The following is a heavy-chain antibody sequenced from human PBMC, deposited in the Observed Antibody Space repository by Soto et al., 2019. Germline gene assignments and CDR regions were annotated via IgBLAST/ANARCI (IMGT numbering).Heavy chain of an antibody. Sequence: PSESLSLTCTVSGGSISSSSYYWGWIRQPPGKGLEWIGSIYYSGSTYYNPSLKSRVTISIDTSKNQFSLKLSSVTAVDTAVYYCARRVNYYDSSGYPNWFDPWGQGTLVTVSS. CDR1: GGSISSSSYY. J-gene: IGHJ5*02. CDR2: IYYSGST. CDR3: ARRVNYYDSSGYPNWFDP. V-gene: IGHV4-39*01. D-gene: IGHD3-22*01.